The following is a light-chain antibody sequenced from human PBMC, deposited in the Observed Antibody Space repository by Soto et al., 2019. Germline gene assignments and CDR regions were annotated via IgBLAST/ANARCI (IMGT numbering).Light chain of an antibody. Sequence: QSALTQPASVSGSPGQSITISCTGTSSDVGAYNYVSWFQQHPGKAPTPIISEVSNRPSGVSNRFSGSKSGNAASLTISGLQAEDEADYFCFSFTTDWTHVFGTGTKVTVL. CDR2: EVS. CDR3: FSFTTDWTHV. V-gene: IGLV2-14*01. CDR1: SSDVGAYNY. J-gene: IGLJ1*01.